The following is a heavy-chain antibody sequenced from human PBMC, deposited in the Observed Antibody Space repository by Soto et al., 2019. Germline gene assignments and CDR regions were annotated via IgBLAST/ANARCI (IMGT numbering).Heavy chain of an antibody. J-gene: IGHJ4*02. CDR1: GFAFSTYS. D-gene: IGHD3-16*01. Sequence: EVQLVESGGGLVQPGGSLRLSCAASGFAFSTYSMNWVRQAPGKGLEWVSYISSSSSTIYYADSMKGRFTISRDNAKNSRYLTMNSLRAEDTAMYYCARSEGRGTSLSGWGLGTLVTVSS. V-gene: IGHV3-48*01. CDR3: ARSEGRGTSLSG. CDR2: ISSSSSTI.